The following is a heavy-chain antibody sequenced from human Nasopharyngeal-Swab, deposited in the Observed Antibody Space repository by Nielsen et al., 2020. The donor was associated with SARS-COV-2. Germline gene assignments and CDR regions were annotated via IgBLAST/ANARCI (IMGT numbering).Heavy chain of an antibody. V-gene: IGHV6-1*01. CDR2: TYYRSKWYN. J-gene: IGHJ4*02. D-gene: IGHD3-3*01. Sequence: SQTLSLTCAISGDSVSSNSAAWNWIRQSPSRGLEWLGRTYYRSKWYNDYAVSVKSRITINPDTSKNQFSLQLNSATPEDTAVYYCARVGPRHYDFWSGYSLDYWGQGTLVTVSS. CDR3: ARVGPRHYDFWSGYSLDY. CDR1: GDSVSSNSAA.